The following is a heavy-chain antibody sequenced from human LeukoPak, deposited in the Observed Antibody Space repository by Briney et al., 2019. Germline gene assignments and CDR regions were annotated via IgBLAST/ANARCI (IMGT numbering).Heavy chain of an antibody. Sequence: SETLSLTCAVYGGSFSGYYRSWIRQPPGKGLEWIGEINHSGSTNYNPSLKSRVTISVDTSKNQFSLELSSVTAADTAVYYCARDRAQYYYDSSGYQKDAYSGYWGQGTLVTVSS. CDR1: GGSFSGYY. CDR2: INHSGST. CDR3: ARDRAQYYYDSSGYQKDAYSGY. D-gene: IGHD3-22*01. V-gene: IGHV4-34*01. J-gene: IGHJ4*02.